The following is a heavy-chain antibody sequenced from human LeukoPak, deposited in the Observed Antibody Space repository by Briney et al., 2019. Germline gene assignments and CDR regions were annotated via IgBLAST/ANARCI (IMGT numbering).Heavy chain of an antibody. CDR1: GYSFTNYW. CDR2: IYPGGSDT. CDR3: ARRFDYDSSGYYSPAVHDAFDI. J-gene: IGHJ3*02. D-gene: IGHD3-22*01. Sequence: GESLQISSKGSGYSFTNYWNGWGRQMPGEGLGLLGIIYPGGSDTRYSPSFQGQVTISADKSISTAYLQWSSLKASDTAMYYCARRFDYDSSGYYSPAVHDAFDIWGQGTMVTVSS. V-gene: IGHV5-51*01.